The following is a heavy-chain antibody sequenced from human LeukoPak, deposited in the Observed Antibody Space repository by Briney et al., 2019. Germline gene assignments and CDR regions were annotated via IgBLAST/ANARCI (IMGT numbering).Heavy chain of an antibody. D-gene: IGHD6-25*01. V-gene: IGHV3-48*02. Sequence: PGGSLRLSCAASGFTFNNAWMSWVRQAPGKGLEGVSYISSSSSTIYYADSVKGRFTISRDNAKNSLYLQMNSLRDEDTAVYYCARDLSATYYFDFWGQGTPVTVSS. CDR2: ISSSSSTI. CDR3: ARDLSATYYFDF. CDR1: GFTFNNAW. J-gene: IGHJ4*02.